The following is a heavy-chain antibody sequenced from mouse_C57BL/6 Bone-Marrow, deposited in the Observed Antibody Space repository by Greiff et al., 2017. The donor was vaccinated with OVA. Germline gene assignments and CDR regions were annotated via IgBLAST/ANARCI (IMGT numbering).Heavy chain of an antibody. Sequence: EVQVVESGGGLVKPGGSLKLSCAASGFTFSSYTMSWVRQTPETRLEWVATISGGGGNTYSPDSVKGRFTISRDNAKNTLYRQMSSLRSEDTALYYCARLSFYGFAYWGQGTLVTVSA. CDR1: GFTFSSYT. CDR2: ISGGGGNT. V-gene: IGHV5-9*01. D-gene: IGHD1-1*01. CDR3: ARLSFYGFAY. J-gene: IGHJ3*01.